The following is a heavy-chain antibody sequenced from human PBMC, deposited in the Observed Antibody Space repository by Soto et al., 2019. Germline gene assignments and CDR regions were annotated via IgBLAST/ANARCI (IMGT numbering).Heavy chain of an antibody. Sequence: EVQLVEFGGGLVQPGGSLRLSCAASGFTFSNYWMAWVRQGPGKGLEWVANIKQDDSEKYYMDSVKGRFAISRDNAKNSLYLQMNSLRAEDTAVYYCARDRGGSLEYWGQGTLVTVSS. D-gene: IGHD1-26*01. J-gene: IGHJ4*02. CDR2: IKQDDSEK. CDR1: GFTFSNYW. CDR3: ARDRGGSLEY. V-gene: IGHV3-7*04.